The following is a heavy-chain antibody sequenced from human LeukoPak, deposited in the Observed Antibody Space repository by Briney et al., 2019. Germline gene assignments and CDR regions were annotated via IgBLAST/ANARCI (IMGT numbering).Heavy chain of an antibody. CDR1: GDSISSSSYY. D-gene: IGHD1-14*01. J-gene: IGHJ4*02. V-gene: IGHV4-61*05. CDR3: ARRSPPDHYYFDY. Sequence: PSETLSLTCTVSGDSISSSSYYWGWIRQPPGKGLEWIGYIYHSGSTNYSPSLKSRVTISVDTSQNQFSLRLSSVTAADTAVYYCARRSPPDHYYFDYWGQGTLVTVSS. CDR2: IYHSGST.